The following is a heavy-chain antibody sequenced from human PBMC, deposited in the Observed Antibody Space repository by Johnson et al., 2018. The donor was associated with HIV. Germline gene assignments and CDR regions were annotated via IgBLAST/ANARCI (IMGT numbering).Heavy chain of an antibody. V-gene: IGHV3-9*01. Sequence: VQLVESGGGLVQPGRSLRLSCAASGFTFDDYAMHWVRQAPGKGLEWVSGISWNSGCICYADSVKGRFTISRDNAKNSLYLQMNSLRAEDTALYYCAKDASTLGGDAFDIWGQGTMVTVSS. J-gene: IGHJ3*02. CDR3: AKDASTLGGDAFDI. D-gene: IGHD3-16*01. CDR1: GFTFDDYA. CDR2: ISWNSGCI.